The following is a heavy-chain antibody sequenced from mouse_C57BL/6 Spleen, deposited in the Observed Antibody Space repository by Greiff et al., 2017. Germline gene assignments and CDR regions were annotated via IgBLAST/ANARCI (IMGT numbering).Heavy chain of an antibody. CDR3: ARDGLGEGYFDY. J-gene: IGHJ2*01. V-gene: IGHV1-26*01. Sequence: EVQLQQSGPELVKPGASVKISCKASGYTFTDYYMNWVKQSHGKSLEWIGDINPNNGGTSYNQKFKGKATLTVDKSSRTAYMELRSLTSEDSAVYYCARDGLGEGYFDYWGQGTTLTVSS. CDR2: INPNNGGT. D-gene: IGHD4-1*01. CDR1: GYTFTDYY.